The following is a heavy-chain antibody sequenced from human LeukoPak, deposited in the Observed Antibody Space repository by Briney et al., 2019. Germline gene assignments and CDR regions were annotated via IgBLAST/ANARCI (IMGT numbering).Heavy chain of an antibody. V-gene: IGHV3-23*01. Sequence: PGGSLRLSCTASGFTFSNYAMSWVRQAPGKGLEWVSDISGSGASTYYADSVKGRFTISRDNSKNTLYLQMNSLRAEDTAVYYCAKKYNTGLDPWGQGTLVTVSS. D-gene: IGHD1-14*01. CDR1: GFTFSNYA. CDR3: AKKYNTGLDP. J-gene: IGHJ5*02. CDR2: ISGSGAST.